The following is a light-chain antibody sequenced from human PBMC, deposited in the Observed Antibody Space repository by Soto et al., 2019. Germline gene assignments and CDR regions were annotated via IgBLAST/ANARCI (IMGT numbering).Light chain of an antibody. J-gene: IGKJ2*01. CDR3: MQALQTPYT. Sequence: DLVMTQSPLSLPVTPGEPASISCRCSHSLLHSNAHNYLDWYLQRPGQSPQLLIYLGSNRASGVPDRFSGSGSRTDFTLKISRVEAEDVGVYYCMQALQTPYTFGQGTRLEIK. CDR2: LGS. V-gene: IGKV2-28*01. CDR1: HSLLHSNAHNY.